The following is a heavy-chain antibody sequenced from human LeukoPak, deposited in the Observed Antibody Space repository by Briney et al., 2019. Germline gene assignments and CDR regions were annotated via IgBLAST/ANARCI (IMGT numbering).Heavy chain of an antibody. CDR1: VYTFNSYG. V-gene: IGHV1-18*01. CDR3: ARDGRFEYSHLYYFDY. J-gene: IGHJ4*02. Sequence: ASVNVSCTASVYTFNSYGITWVRQAPGQGLEWMAWISVYNGNRRYAQNFQGRVTLTTDKTTTTPYMELTSLRSDDTATYYCARDGRFEYSHLYYFDYWGQGTLVTVSS. D-gene: IGHD6-6*01. CDR2: ISVYNGNR.